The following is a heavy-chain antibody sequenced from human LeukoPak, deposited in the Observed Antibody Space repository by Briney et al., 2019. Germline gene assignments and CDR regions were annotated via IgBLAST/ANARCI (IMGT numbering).Heavy chain of an antibody. CDR1: GGSFSGYY. V-gene: IGHV4-34*01. D-gene: IGHD4-17*01. J-gene: IGHJ4*02. CDR3: ARTLSTVTTYFDY. Sequence: SETLSLTCAVYGGSFSGYYWSWIRQPPGNGLEWIGEINPSGRTNYNPSLKTRVTFSADTSKSQFSLELTSVTAADTAVYYCARTLSTVTTYFDYWGQGTLVTVSS. CDR2: INPSGRT.